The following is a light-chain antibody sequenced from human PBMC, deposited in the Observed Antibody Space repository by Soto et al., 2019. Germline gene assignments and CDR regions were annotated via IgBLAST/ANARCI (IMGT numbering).Light chain of an antibody. V-gene: IGKV3-20*01. J-gene: IGKJ2*01. Sequence: PGERATLSCRTSQSVGSTYLAWYQQKPGQAPRLLIYEASRRATGIPDRFSCSGSGTDFTLTISRLEPEDFAVYYCQQFGTSPRYTFGQGTKLEI. CDR3: QQFGTSPRYT. CDR2: EAS. CDR1: QSVGSTY.